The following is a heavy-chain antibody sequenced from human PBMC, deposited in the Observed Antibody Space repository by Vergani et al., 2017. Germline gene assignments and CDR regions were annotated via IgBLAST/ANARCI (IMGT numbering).Heavy chain of an antibody. Sequence: EVQLVESGGGLVQPGGSLRLSCAASGFTFSSYWMSWVRQAPGKGLEWVANIKQDGSEKYYVDSVKGRFTISRDNAKNSLYLQMNSLRAEDTAVYYCARDDPLRYFDWLTPYYYYGMDVWGQGTTVTVSS. D-gene: IGHD3-9*01. CDR2: IKQDGSEK. J-gene: IGHJ6*02. V-gene: IGHV3-7*04. CDR3: ARDDPLRYFDWLTPYYYYGMDV. CDR1: GFTFSSYW.